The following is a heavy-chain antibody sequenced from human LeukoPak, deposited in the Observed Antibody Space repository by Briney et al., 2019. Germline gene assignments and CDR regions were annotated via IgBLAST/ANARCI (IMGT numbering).Heavy chain of an antibody. CDR2: ITGSGGST. CDR3: AKEGGWQAAGDY. J-gene: IGHJ4*02. Sequence: GGSLRLSCAASGFTFSSYAMSWVRQAAGKGLECVSAITGSGGSTYYADSVKGRFTISRDNSKNTLYLQMNSLRAEDTAVYYCAKEGGWQAAGDYWGQGTLVTVSS. D-gene: IGHD2-15*01. CDR1: GFTFSSYA. V-gene: IGHV3-23*01.